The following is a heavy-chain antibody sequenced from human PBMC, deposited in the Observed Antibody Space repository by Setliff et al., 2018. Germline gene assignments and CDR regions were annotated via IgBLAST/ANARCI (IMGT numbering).Heavy chain of an antibody. Sequence: GASVKVSCKASGYTLSTHYMHWVRQAPGQGLEWMGLINPSGESTVYAEKFQGRVSMTRDTSTNTVYMDLESLKSGDTAIYCCARGIIAYASWAPNKHAYYYYMDVWGNGTTVTVS. V-gene: IGHV1-46*01. D-gene: IGHD2-2*01. CDR3: ARGIIAYASWAPNKHAYYYYMDV. J-gene: IGHJ6*03. CDR2: INPSGEST. CDR1: GYTLSTHY.